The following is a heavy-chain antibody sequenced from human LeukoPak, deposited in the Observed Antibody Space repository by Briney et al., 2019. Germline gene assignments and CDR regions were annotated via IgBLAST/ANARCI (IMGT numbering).Heavy chain of an antibody. J-gene: IGHJ4*02. CDR1: GGSISSGGYY. CDR2: VYYSGST. CDR3: ARDSYYDSSGYS. Sequence: SETLSLTCTVSGGSISSGGYYWSWIRQHPGKGLEWIGYVYYSGSTYYNPSLKSRVTISVDTSKNQFSLKLSSVTAADTAVYYCARDSYYDSSGYSWGQGTLVTVSS. D-gene: IGHD3-22*01. V-gene: IGHV4-31*03.